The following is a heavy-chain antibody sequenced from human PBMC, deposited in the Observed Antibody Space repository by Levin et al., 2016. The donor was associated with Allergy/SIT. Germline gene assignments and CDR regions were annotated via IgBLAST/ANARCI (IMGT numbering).Heavy chain of an antibody. J-gene: IGHJ6*02. CDR2: ISSSSSTI. D-gene: IGHD5-12*01. CDR3: AREGGYSGYDPGDYYYYGMDV. Sequence: WIRQPPGKGLEWVSYISSSSSTIYYADSVKGRFTISRDNAKNSLYLQMNSLRDEDTAVYYCAREGGYSGYDPGDYYYYGMDVWGQGTTVTVSS. V-gene: IGHV3-48*02.